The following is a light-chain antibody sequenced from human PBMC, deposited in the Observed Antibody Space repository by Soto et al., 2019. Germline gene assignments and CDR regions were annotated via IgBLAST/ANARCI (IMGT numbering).Light chain of an antibody. J-gene: IGKJ4*01. CDR2: DAS. Sequence: EIVLTQSPATLSLSPGQRATLSCRASQSVGSYLGWYQQKPGQAPRLLIYDASNRATGIPARFSGSGSATDFTLTISSLEPEDFAVYYGQQRYSWPLTFGGGTKVDIK. CDR3: QQRYSWPLT. CDR1: QSVGSY. V-gene: IGKV3-11*01.